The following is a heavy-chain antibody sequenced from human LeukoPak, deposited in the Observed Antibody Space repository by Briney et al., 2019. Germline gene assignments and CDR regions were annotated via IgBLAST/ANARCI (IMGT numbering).Heavy chain of an antibody. V-gene: IGHV1-18*01. D-gene: IGHD4-11*01. CDR3: AATVNYYYYMDV. J-gene: IGHJ6*03. Sequence: ASVKVSSKASGYTFTSYGISWVRQAPGQGLEWMGWISAYNGNTNYAQKLQGRVTMTTDTSTSTAYIELRSLRSDDTAVYYCAATVNYYYYMDVWGKGTTVTVSS. CDR2: ISAYNGNT. CDR1: GYTFTSYG.